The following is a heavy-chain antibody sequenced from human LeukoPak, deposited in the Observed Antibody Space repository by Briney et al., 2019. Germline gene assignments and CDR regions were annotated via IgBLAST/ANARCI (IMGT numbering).Heavy chain of an antibody. CDR1: GFTFRSYW. Sequence: GGSLRLSCAASGFTFRSYWMHWVRQAPGKGLVWVARISPDGSSALSADSVRGRFTISRDNADNTLYLQLNSLRAEDTAVYYCARVSFCPRCHFDYWGQGTLVTVSS. V-gene: IGHV3-74*03. J-gene: IGHJ4*02. CDR2: ISPDGSSA. D-gene: IGHD2/OR15-2a*01. CDR3: ARVSFCPRCHFDY.